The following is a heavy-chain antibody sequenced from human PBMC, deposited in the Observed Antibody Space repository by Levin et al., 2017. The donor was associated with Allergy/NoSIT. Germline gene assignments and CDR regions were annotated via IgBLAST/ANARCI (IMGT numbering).Heavy chain of an antibody. J-gene: IGHJ3*02. CDR2: IRTHNGYT. CDR3: ARGGGTSSGPDSLDI. D-gene: IGHD2-15*01. V-gene: IGHV1-18*01. Sequence: GESLKISCRASGYIFSTYGISWVRQVPGQGLEWMGWIRTHNGYTYLAEKFQGKVTMTTDTSTRSVYMDMTRLRSDDTAVYYCARGGGTSSGPDSLDIWGQGRMVTVSS. CDR1: GYIFSTYG.